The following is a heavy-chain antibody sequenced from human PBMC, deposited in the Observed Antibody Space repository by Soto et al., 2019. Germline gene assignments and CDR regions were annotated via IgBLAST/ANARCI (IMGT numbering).Heavy chain of an antibody. Sequence: GGSLRLSCAASGFTFSSYGMHWVRQAPGKGLEWVAVISYDGSNKYYADSVKGRFTISRDNSKNTLYLQMNSLRAEDTAVYYCAKVKGSYRYRSGDNWFDPWGQGTLVTVSS. V-gene: IGHV3-30*18. J-gene: IGHJ5*02. CDR3: AKVKGSYRYRSGDNWFDP. CDR2: ISYDGSNK. CDR1: GFTFSSYG. D-gene: IGHD3-16*02.